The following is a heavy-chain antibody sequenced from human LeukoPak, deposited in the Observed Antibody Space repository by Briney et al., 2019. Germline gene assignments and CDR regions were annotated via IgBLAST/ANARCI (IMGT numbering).Heavy chain of an antibody. CDR1: GFSFSNAW. D-gene: IGHD2-15*01. V-gene: IGHV3-15*01. J-gene: IGHJ4*02. Sequence: GGSLRLSCAASGFSFSNAWMNWVRQAPGKGLEWVGRIKSKTDGGTTDYAAPVKGRFTISRDDSKTTLYLQMNSLKTEDTAVYYCTTEERVSSGYCSGGSRYIDYWGQGTLVTVSS. CDR3: TTEERVSSGYCSGGSRYIDY. CDR2: IKSKTDGGTT.